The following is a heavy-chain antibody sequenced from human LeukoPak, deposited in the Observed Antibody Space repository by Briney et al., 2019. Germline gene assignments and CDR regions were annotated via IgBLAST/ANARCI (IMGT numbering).Heavy chain of an antibody. Sequence: SETLSLTCAVYGGSFRDYHWSWIRQPPGKGLEWIGCIYDSGRAYYNPSLKSRVTISMDTSSNHFSLKLRSVTAADTAVYYCVRDIYDDNNWGQGTLVTVSS. D-gene: IGHD3-16*01. CDR1: GGSFRDYH. CDR3: VRDIYDDNN. V-gene: IGHV4-34*01. J-gene: IGHJ4*02. CDR2: IYDSGRA.